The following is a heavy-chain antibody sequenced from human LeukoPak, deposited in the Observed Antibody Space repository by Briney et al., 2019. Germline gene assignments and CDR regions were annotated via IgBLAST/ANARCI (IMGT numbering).Heavy chain of an antibody. J-gene: IGHJ4*02. CDR3: ATQRREQRLGGDY. Sequence: SETLSLTCAVYGGSFSGYYWSWIRQPPGKGLEWIGEINHSGSTNYNPSLKSRVTISVDTSKNQFSLKLSSVTAADMAVYYCATQRREQRLGGDYWGQGTLVTVSS. D-gene: IGHD6-25*01. V-gene: IGHV4-34*01. CDR2: INHSGST. CDR1: GGSFSGYY.